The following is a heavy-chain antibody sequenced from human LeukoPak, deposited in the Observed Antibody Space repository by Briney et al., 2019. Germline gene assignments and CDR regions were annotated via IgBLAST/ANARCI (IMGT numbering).Heavy chain of an antibody. CDR1: GGPISSSSYY. V-gene: IGHV4-39*01. J-gene: IGHJ5*02. CDR2: IYYSGST. CDR3: AIPDYYDSSGYSS. Sequence: KPSETLSLTCTVSGGPISSSSYYWGWTRQPPGKGLEWIGSIYYSGSTYYNPSLKSRVTISVDTSKNQFSLKLCSVTAADTAVYYCAIPDYYDSSGYSSWGQGTLVTVSS. D-gene: IGHD3-22*01.